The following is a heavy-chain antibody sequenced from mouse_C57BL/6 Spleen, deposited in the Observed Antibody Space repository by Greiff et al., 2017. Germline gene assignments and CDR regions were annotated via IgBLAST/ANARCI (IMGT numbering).Heavy chain of an antibody. Sequence: VQLQQSGPELVKPGASVKMSCKASGYTFTDYNMNWVNQSHGKSLEWIGYINPNNGGTSYNQKFKGKATLTVNKSSSTAYMELRSLTSEDTAVYYCARGGTGTYCWGQGTTLTVSS. CDR3: ARGGTGTYC. V-gene: IGHV1-22*01. J-gene: IGHJ2*01. D-gene: IGHD4-1*01. CDR2: INPNNGGT. CDR1: GYTFTDYN.